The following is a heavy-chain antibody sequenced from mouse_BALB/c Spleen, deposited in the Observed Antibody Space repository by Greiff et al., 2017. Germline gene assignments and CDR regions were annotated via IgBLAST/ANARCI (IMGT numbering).Heavy chain of an antibody. CDR1: GYTFSSYW. J-gene: IGHJ2*01. CDR3: ARDAYYGNQYYFDY. D-gene: IGHD2-10*01. CDR2: ILPGSGST. V-gene: IGHV1-9*01. Sequence: VQLQQSGAELMKPGASVKISCKATGYTFSSYWIEWVKQRPGHGLEWIGEILPGSGSTNYNEKFKGKATFTADTSSNTAYMQLSSLTSEDSAVYYCARDAYYGNQYYFDYWGQGTTLTVSS.